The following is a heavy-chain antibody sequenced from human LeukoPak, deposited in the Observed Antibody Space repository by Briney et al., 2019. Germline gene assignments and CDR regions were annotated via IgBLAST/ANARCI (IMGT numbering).Heavy chain of an antibody. CDR2: IKQDGSDK. CDR1: EFNLSYYS. Sequence: TGGSLRLSCTASEFNLSYYSMSWVRQAPGKGLEWVANIKQDGSDKHYVDSVKGRFTISRDNGKNSLYLQMNSLRAEDTAVYYCARYNWLEFWGQGTLVTVSS. J-gene: IGHJ5*01. CDR3: ARYNWLEF. V-gene: IGHV3-7*01.